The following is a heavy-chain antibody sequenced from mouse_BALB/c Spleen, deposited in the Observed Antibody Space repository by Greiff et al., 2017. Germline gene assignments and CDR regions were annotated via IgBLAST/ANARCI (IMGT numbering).Heavy chain of an antibody. CDR1: GYTFTSYT. V-gene: IGHV1-4*01. D-gene: IGHD2-1*01. CDR2: INPSSGYT. Sequence: VQLQQSGAELARPGASVKMSCKASGYTFTSYTMHWVKQRPGQGLEWIGYINPSSGYTNYNQKFKDKATLTADKSSSTAYMQLSSLTSEDSAVYYCARDCNYGYYAMDYWGQGTSVTVSS. J-gene: IGHJ4*01. CDR3: ARDCNYGYYAMDY.